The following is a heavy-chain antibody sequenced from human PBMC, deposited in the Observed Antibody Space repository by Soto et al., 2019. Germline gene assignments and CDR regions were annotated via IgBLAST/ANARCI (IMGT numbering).Heavy chain of an antibody. V-gene: IGHV3-74*01. CDR1: GFTFSWYW. CDR3: ARGPSGQLGNLFDP. D-gene: IGHD6-13*01. CDR2: ISSDGSST. J-gene: IGHJ5*02. Sequence: EGQLVESGGGLVQPGGSLRLSCAASGFTFSWYWMHWVRQVPGKGLVWVSRISSDGSSTDYADSVKGRFTSSQDNAKNARFLQMNNLRAEDTAVYYCARGPSGQLGNLFDPWGQGTLGTVSS.